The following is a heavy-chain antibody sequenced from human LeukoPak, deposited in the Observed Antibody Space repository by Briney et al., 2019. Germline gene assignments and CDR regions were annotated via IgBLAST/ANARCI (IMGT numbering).Heavy chain of an antibody. CDR1: GGSISSDY. CDR2: IYYSGST. D-gene: IGHD3-10*01. Sequence: SETLSLICTVSGGSISSDYWSWIRQPPGKGLEWIGYIYYSGSTKYNPSLKSRVTISVDTSKNQFSLKLRSVTAADTAVYYCARGRTYYYGSGSHYFDYWGQGTLVTVSS. CDR3: ARGRTYYYGSGSHYFDY. J-gene: IGHJ4*02. V-gene: IGHV4-59*12.